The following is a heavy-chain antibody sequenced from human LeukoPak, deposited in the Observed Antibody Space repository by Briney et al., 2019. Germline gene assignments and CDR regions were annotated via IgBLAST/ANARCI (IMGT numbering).Heavy chain of an antibody. CDR3: AKGRLVGATSEGLATRSPEFDY. Sequence: PGRSLRLSCAASGFTFSSYDMHWVRQAPGKGLEWVAFISYDGSNKYYVDSVKGRFTISRDNSKNTLYLQMNSLRAEDTAVYYCAKGRLVGATSEGLATRSPEFDYWGQGTLVTVSS. V-gene: IGHV3-30*18. D-gene: IGHD1-26*01. CDR2: ISYDGSNK. CDR1: GFTFSSYD. J-gene: IGHJ4*02.